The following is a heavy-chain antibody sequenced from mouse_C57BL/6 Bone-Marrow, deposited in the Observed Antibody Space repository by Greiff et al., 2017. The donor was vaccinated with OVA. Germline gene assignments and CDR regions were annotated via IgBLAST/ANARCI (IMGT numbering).Heavy chain of an antibody. CDR2: IYPGNSDT. CDR1: GYTFTSYW. D-gene: IGHD1-1*01. V-gene: IGHV1-5*01. Sequence: VQLKQSGTVLARPGASVKMSCKTSGYTFTSYWMHWVKQRPGQGLEWIGAIYPGNSDTSFNQKFKGKAKLTAVTSASTAYMELSSLTNEDSAVYYCTRDEFITTVVAHWYFDVWGTGTTVTVSS. CDR3: TRDEFITTVVAHWYFDV. J-gene: IGHJ1*03.